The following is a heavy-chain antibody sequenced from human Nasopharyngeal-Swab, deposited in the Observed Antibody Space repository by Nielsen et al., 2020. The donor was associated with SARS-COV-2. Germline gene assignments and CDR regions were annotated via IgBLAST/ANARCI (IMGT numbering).Heavy chain of an antibody. J-gene: IGHJ4*02. V-gene: IGHV1-18*01. CDR2: ISVYNADT. CDR3: ARDIEEWLVVPSLSFDY. Sequence: ASVKVSCKASGGTLSNYPINWVRQAPGQGLEWMGWISVYNADTNYAQKLQGRVSMTTDTSTSTAYMELRSLRSDDTAVYYCARDIEEWLVVPSLSFDYWGQGTLVTVSS. D-gene: IGHD3-3*01. CDR1: GGTLSNYP.